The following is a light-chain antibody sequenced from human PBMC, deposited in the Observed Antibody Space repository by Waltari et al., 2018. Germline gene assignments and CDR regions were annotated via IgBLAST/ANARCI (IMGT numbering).Light chain of an antibody. Sequence: SYELTQPPSVSVSPGQTARLTCPGDALPTQYAYWYQQKPGQAPVQVIYKDTERPSGIPERFSGSVSGTTVTLIISGVQAEDEADYYCQSADTNNIVVFGGGTKLTV. CDR1: ALPTQY. V-gene: IGLV3-25*03. J-gene: IGLJ2*01. CDR3: QSADTNNIVV. CDR2: KDT.